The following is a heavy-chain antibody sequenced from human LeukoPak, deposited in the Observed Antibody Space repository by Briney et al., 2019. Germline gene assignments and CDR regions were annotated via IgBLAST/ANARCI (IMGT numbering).Heavy chain of an antibody. CDR1: GFTFSSYS. D-gene: IGHD4-23*01. Sequence: GGSLRPSCAASGFTFSSYSMNWVRQAPGKGLEWVSSISSSSSYIYYADSVKGRFTISRDNAKNSLYLQMNSLRAEDTAVYYCARDHDDYGGNGFDYWGQGTLVTVSS. V-gene: IGHV3-21*01. CDR3: ARDHDDYGGNGFDY. CDR2: ISSSSSYI. J-gene: IGHJ4*02.